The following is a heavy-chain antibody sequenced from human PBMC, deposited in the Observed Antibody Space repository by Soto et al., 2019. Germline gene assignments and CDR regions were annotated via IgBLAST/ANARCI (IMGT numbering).Heavy chain of an antibody. CDR3: AGAVAVPADFDY. CDR1: GYTFTGYA. Sequence: QVQLVQSGAEEKKPGASVKVSCKASGYTFTGYAMHWVRQAPGQRLEWMGWINAGNGNTKYSQKFQGRVTITRDTSASTAFLELSSLGSEDTAVYYCAGAVAVPADFDYWGQGTLVTVSS. V-gene: IGHV1-3*05. D-gene: IGHD6-19*01. J-gene: IGHJ4*02. CDR2: INAGNGNT.